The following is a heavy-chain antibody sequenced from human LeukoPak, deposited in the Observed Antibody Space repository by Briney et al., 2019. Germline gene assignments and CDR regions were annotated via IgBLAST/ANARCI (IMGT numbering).Heavy chain of an antibody. V-gene: IGHV3-7*01. CDR3: ARDSAIVGASLGGY. Sequence: GGSLRLSCAASGFTFSSYWMSWARQAPGKGLEWVASINHNGNVNYYVDSVKGRFTISRDNAKNSLYLQMNSLRAEDTAVYYCARDSAIVGASLGGYWGQGTLVTVSS. D-gene: IGHD1-26*01. CDR2: INHNGNVN. CDR1: GFTFSSYW. J-gene: IGHJ4*02.